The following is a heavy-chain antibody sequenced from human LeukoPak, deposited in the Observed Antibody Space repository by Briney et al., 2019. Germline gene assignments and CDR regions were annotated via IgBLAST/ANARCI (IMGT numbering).Heavy chain of an antibody. CDR1: GFTFSSYA. J-gene: IGHJ4*02. Sequence: GGSLRLSCAASGFTFSSYAMSWVRQAPGKGLEWVSAISGSGGSTYYADSVKGRFTISRDNSKNTLYLQMNSLRAEDTAVYYCAKDFGLIPSRPSYYFDYWGQGTLVTVSS. CDR3: AKDFGLIPSRPSYYFDY. V-gene: IGHV3-23*01. CDR2: ISGSGGST. D-gene: IGHD3-16*01.